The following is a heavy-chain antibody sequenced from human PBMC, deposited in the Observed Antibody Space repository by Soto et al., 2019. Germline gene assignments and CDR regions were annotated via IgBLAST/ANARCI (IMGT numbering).Heavy chain of an antibody. J-gene: IGHJ4*02. CDR1: GFTFSNYA. D-gene: IGHD6-19*01. V-gene: IGHV3-23*01. CDR3: ARYFRGSGRYFFDY. Sequence: GGSLRLSCAASGFTFSNYAMSWVRRAPGKGLEWVSSISGSGGGTFYADSVKGRFTISRDNFKNTLYLQMNSLRAEDTAVYYCARYFRGSGRYFFDYWGQGTLVTVSS. CDR2: ISGSGGGT.